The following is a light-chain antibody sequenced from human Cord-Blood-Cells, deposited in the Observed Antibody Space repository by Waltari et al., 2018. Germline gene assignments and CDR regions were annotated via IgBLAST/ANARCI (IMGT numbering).Light chain of an antibody. J-gene: IGKJ2*03. CDR2: WAS. V-gene: IGKV4-1*01. CDR3: QQYYSTPYS. CDR1: PSVLYSSNNKNY. Sequence: DIVMTQSPDSLAVSVGERATINCKSSPSVLYSSNNKNYLAWYQQKTGQPPKLLIYWASTRESGVPDRFSGSGSGTDFTLTISSLQAEDVAVYYCQQYYSTPYSFGQGTKLEIK.